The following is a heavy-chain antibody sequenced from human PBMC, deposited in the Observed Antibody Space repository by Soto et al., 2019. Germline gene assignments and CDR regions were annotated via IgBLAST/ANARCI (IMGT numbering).Heavy chain of an antibody. V-gene: IGHV4-61*01. D-gene: IGHD4-4*01. CDR3: ARGYSHYAH. CDR1: GGSVSRVSNF. CDR2: IYYSGPT. Sequence: SETLSLTCTVSGGSVSRVSNFWRWIRQPPGKGLEWIGYIYYSGPTRYNPSLESRVTISIDSSKNQVSLNLTSVTAADTAVYYCARGYSHYAHWGRGTLVTVSS. J-gene: IGHJ4*02.